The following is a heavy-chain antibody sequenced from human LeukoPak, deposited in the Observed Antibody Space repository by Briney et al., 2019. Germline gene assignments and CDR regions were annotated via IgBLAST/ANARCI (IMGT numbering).Heavy chain of an antibody. J-gene: IGHJ4*02. CDR1: GGSISSYY. CDR3: ARRESGYPFDY. D-gene: IGHD5-18*01. CDR2: IYYSGST. V-gene: IGHV4-59*08. Sequence: SETLSLTCTVSGGSISSYYWSWIRQPPGKGLEWIGCIYYSGSTNYNPSLKSRVTISVDTSKNQFSLKLSSVTAADTAVYYCARRESGYPFDYWGQGTLVTVSS.